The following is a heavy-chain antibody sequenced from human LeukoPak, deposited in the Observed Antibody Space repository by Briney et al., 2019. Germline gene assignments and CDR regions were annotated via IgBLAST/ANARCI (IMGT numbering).Heavy chain of an antibody. CDR1: GGTFSSYA. J-gene: IGHJ4*02. CDR2: IIPIFGTA. Sequence: SVKVSCKASGGTFSSYAISWVRQAPGQGLEWMGGIIPIFGTANYAQRFQGRVTITADKSTSTAYMELSSLRSEDTAVYYCARETIWDKGSYGYWGQGTLVTVSS. CDR3: ARETIWDKGSYGY. D-gene: IGHD1-26*01. V-gene: IGHV1-69*06.